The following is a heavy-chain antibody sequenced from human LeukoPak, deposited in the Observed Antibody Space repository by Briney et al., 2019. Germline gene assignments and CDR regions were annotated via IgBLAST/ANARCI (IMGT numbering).Heavy chain of an antibody. D-gene: IGHD3-16*01. Sequence: SSETLSLTCTVSGGSISNYYWSWIRQPPGKGLEWIGYIYHSGSTNYNPSLKSRVTISVDTSKNQFSLKLSSVTAADTAVYYCARETSQKGAHYMDVWGKGTTVTISS. V-gene: IGHV4-59*01. CDR2: IYHSGST. CDR3: ARETSQKGAHYMDV. CDR1: GGSISNYY. J-gene: IGHJ6*03.